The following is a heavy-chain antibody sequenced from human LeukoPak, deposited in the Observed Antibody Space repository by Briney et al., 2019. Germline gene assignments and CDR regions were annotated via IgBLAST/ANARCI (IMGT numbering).Heavy chain of an antibody. CDR1: GYTFTGYY. D-gene: IGHD1-7*01. J-gene: IGHJ4*02. Sequence: ASVKVSCKASGYTFTGYYMHWVRQAPGQGLEWMGCINPNSGGTNYSQKFQGRVTMTRDTHISTAYMELSRLRSDDTAAYYCARGGYNWNYGQGYWGQGTLVTVSS. V-gene: IGHV1-2*02. CDR2: INPNSGGT. CDR3: ARGGYNWNYGQGY.